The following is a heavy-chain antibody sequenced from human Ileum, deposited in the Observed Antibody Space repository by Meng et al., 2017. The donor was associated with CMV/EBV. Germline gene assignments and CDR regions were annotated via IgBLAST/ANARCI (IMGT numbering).Heavy chain of an antibody. J-gene: IGHJ4*02. CDR2: INSDGSST. CDR1: GFSLGSFW. D-gene: IGHD3-3*01. CDR3: ARGGVTTGAVINY. V-gene: IGHV3-74*01. Sequence: AAYGFSLGSFWMHWVRQAQGKGLVWVSRINSDGSSTTYADSLKGRFIISRDNAKNTLYLQMNSLRTEDTAVYYCARGGVTTGAVINYWGQGTLVTVSS.